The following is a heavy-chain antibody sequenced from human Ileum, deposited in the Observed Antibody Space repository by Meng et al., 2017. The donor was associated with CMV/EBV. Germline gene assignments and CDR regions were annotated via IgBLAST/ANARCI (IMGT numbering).Heavy chain of an antibody. CDR1: GDPISSGSHS. D-gene: IGHD1-26*01. J-gene: IGHJ4*02. V-gene: IGHV4-39*07. Sequence: QMRLQASAPGLVRPAATLSLPCTASGDPISSGSHSWAWFRQPPGKRLEWIGSMYFSGIADYNPSLKSRVIISLHATQKQFSLRLTSVTAADSAVYFCARDLTNKWFYYWGQGTLVTVSS. CDR3: ARDLTNKWFYY. CDR2: MYFSGIA.